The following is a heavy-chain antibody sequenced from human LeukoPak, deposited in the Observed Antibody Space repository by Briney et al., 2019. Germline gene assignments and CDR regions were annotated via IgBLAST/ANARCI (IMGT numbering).Heavy chain of an antibody. V-gene: IGHV4-39*01. CDR3: ARRRDSRGSSLAAFDI. Sequence: SETLSLTCTVSGGSISSDSYYWGWIRQPPGKGLEWTGSIYYSGSTYYNPSLKSRVTISVDTSKNQFSLKLSSVTAADTAVYYCARRRDSRGSSLAAFDIWGQGTMVAVSS. D-gene: IGHD3-22*01. J-gene: IGHJ3*02. CDR2: IYYSGST. CDR1: GGSISSDSYY.